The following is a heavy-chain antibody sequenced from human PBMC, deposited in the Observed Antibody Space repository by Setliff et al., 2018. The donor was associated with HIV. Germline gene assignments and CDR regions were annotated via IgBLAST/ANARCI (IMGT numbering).Heavy chain of an antibody. CDR2: IYYTGST. CDR3: ARDLSPYGSGDPYYYYGMDV. D-gene: IGHD3-10*01. CDR1: GGSISSSGNY. V-gene: IGHV4-31*03. J-gene: IGHJ6*02. Sequence: KPSETLSLTCTVSGGSISSSGNYWTWIRQRPGKGLEWIGYIYYTGSTYYHPSLKSRVLIYVDTSNNLFSLSLRSVTAADTAVYYCARDLSPYGSGDPYYYYGMDVWGQGTTVTVSS.